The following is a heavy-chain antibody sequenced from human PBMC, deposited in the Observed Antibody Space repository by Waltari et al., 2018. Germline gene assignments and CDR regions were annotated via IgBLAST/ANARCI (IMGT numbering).Heavy chain of an antibody. V-gene: IGHV3-23*05. CDR3: VKVMGDLGTKYGLDV. D-gene: IGHD1-1*01. CDR2: INSYGSDT. J-gene: IGHJ6*01. Sequence: EEQLSESGGGLVQPGGSLRLSCAASGFTFNDFAMTWVRQAPGKGLEWVSNINSYGSDTQYADSVRGRFTMSRDSSRGTVSLEMNGLRAADTAVYYCVKVMGDLGTKYGLDVWGRGTTVTVSS. CDR1: GFTFNDFA.